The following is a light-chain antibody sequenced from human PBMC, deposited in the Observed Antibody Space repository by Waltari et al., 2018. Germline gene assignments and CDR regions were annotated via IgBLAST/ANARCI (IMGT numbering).Light chain of an antibody. CDR1: NSDIGYYNF. CDR3: ASYTSTNTVL. J-gene: IGLJ2*01. Sequence: QSALTQPASVSGSPGQSITISCAGTNSDIGYYNFVSWYQQHPGKAPKLMIFDVNRWPSGVSHRFSGSKAGNTASLTISGLQAEEEADYFCASYTSTNTVLFGGGTKVTVL. V-gene: IGLV2-14*03. CDR2: DVN.